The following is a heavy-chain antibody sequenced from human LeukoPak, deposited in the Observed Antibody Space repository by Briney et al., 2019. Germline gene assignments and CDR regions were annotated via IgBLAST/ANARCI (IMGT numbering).Heavy chain of an antibody. CDR3: ARGVFAAGTDSPYFDY. Sequence: GGSLRLSCAASGFTFSSYAMSWVRQAPGKGLEWVSAISSNGGSTYYANSVKGRFTISRDNSKNTLYLQMGSLRAEDMAVYYCARGVFAAGTDSPYFDYWGQGTLVTVSS. D-gene: IGHD6-13*01. CDR2: ISSNGGST. CDR1: GFTFSSYA. J-gene: IGHJ4*02. V-gene: IGHV3-64*01.